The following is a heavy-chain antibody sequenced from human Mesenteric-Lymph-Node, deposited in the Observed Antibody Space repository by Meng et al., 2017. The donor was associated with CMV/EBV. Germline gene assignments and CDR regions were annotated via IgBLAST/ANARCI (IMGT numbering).Heavy chain of an antibody. V-gene: IGHV1-18*04. CDR2: ISAYNGNT. J-gene: IGHJ2*01. CDR3: ARGALITIFYFDL. CDR1: GYTFTRYG. D-gene: IGHD3-9*01. Sequence: ASGYTFTRYGISWVRQAPGQGLEWMGWISAYNGNTNYAQKLQGRVTMTTGTSTSTAYMELSSLRSEDTAVYYCARGALITIFYFDLWGRGTLVTVSS.